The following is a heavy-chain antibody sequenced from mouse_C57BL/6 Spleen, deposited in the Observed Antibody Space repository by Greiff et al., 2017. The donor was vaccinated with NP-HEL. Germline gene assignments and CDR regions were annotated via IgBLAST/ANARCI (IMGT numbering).Heavy chain of an antibody. D-gene: IGHD1-3*01. CDR2: IDPSDSYT. J-gene: IGHJ4*01. CDR1: GYTFTSYW. V-gene: IGHV1-69*01. CDR3: ARGLSYYAMDY. Sequence: VQLQQPGAELVMPGASVKLSCKASGYTFTSYWMHWVKQRPGQGLEWIGEIDPSDSYTNYNQKFKGKSTLTVDKSSSTAYMQLSSLTSEDSAVYYCARGLSYYAMDYWGQGTSVTVSS.